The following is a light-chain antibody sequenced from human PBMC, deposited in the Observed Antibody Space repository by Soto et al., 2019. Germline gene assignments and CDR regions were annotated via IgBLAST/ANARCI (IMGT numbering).Light chain of an antibody. Sequence: EFVLTQSPGTLSLSPGERATLSCRASQTVRNNYLAWYQQKPGQAPRLLIYDASSWATGIPDRFSGGGSGTDFTLTISRLEPEDFAVYYCQQYGSSPLISFGQGTRLEIK. CDR2: DAS. J-gene: IGKJ5*01. V-gene: IGKV3-20*01. CDR1: QTVRNNY. CDR3: QQYGSSPLIS.